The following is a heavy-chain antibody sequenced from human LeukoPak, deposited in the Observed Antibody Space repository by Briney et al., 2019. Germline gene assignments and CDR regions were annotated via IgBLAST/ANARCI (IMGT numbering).Heavy chain of an antibody. J-gene: IGHJ1*01. D-gene: IGHD3-16*02. CDR3: VIDPGR. CDR2: IKSKDDGGTT. V-gene: IGHV3-15*05. Sequence: GGSLRLSCAASGFSVVNAWMSWVRQAPGQGLEWVGRIKSKDDGGTTGYAAPVEGRFSISRDASENTLYLQMNSLKTDDTAVYYSVIDPGRWGQGTLVSV. CDR1: GFSVVNAW.